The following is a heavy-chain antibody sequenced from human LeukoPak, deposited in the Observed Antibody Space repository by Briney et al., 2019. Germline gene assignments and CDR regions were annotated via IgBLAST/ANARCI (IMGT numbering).Heavy chain of an antibody. CDR1: GGDFSSFA. Sequence: GASVKVSCKASGGDFSSFAISWVRQAPGQGLEWMGGIIPLFEAGTYAQRLAGRVKMTTDESTSTAYMELSGLRSEDTAVYYCARSGPKEFDYWGQGTLVTVSS. CDR2: IIPLFEAG. D-gene: IGHD1-26*01. J-gene: IGHJ4*02. CDR3: ARSGPKEFDY. V-gene: IGHV1-69*05.